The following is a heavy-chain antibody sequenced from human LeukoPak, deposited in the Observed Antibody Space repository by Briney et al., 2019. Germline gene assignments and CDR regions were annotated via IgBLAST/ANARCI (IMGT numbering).Heavy chain of an antibody. CDR3: ARIDYGGNGFDP. D-gene: IGHD4-23*01. CDR1: GYSISGCYY. Sequence: SETLSLTCSVSGYSISGCYYWGWIRQPPGKGLEWIGNMFHSGSSFYNPSLKSRVTISVDTSKNQFSLMLNSVTAADTAVYYCARIDYGGNGFDPWGQGTLVTVSS. V-gene: IGHV4-38-2*02. CDR2: MFHSGSS. J-gene: IGHJ5*02.